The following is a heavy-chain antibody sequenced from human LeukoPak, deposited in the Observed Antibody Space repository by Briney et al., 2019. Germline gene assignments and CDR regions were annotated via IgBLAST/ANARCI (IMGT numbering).Heavy chain of an antibody. J-gene: IGHJ6*02. CDR2: IYYSGST. Sequence: PSETLSLTCTVSGGSISSYYWSWIRQPPGKGLEWIGYIYYSGSTNYNPSLKSRVTISVDTSKNQFSLKLSSVTAADTAEYYCASGAPDFWSGLYGMDVWGQGTTVTVSS. CDR1: GGSISSYY. V-gene: IGHV4-59*01. D-gene: IGHD3-3*01. CDR3: ASGAPDFWSGLYGMDV.